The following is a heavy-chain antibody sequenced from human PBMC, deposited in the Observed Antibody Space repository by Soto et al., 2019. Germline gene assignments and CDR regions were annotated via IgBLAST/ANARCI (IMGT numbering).Heavy chain of an antibody. CDR3: ARIYSGGTPLYYYGMDV. J-gene: IGHJ6*02. D-gene: IGHD3-10*01. CDR2: INHSGST. V-gene: IGHV4-34*01. CDR1: GGSFSGYY. Sequence: SETLSLTCAVYGGSFSGYYWSWIRQPPGKGLEWIGEINHSGSTNYNPSLKSRVTISVDTSKNQFSLKLSSVTAADTAVYYCARIYSGGTPLYYYGMDVWGQGTTVTVSS.